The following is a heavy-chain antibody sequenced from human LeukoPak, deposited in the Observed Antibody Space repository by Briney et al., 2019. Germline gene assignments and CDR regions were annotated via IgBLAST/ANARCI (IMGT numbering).Heavy chain of an antibody. J-gene: IGHJ4*02. CDR3: ARAPVGDY. Sequence: SETLSLTCAVYGGSFSGYYWSWIRQPPGKGLEWIGEVNHSGSTNYNPSLKSRVTISVDTSKNQFSLKLSSVTAADTAVYYCARAPVGDYWGQGTLVTVSS. V-gene: IGHV4-34*01. CDR1: GGSFSGYY. CDR2: VNHSGST.